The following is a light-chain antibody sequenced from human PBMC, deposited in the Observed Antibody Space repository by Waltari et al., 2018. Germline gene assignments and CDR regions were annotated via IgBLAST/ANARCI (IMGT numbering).Light chain of an antibody. CDR2: GDY. J-gene: IGLJ1*01. CDR3: SSWDVRLDVYV. CDR1: YNNVGQRG. Sequence: QAGLTQPPSVSRALRQTATLTCTGDYNNVGQRGATWLQQHQGHPPKLLPYGDYSRPSGISARFSSSRSGNTASLTITGLQPEDEADYYCSSWDVRLDVYVFGPGTKLSVL. V-gene: IGLV10-54*04.